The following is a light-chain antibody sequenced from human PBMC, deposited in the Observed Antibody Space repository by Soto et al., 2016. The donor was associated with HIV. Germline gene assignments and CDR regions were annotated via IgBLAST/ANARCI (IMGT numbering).Light chain of an antibody. CDR1: KLGDKY. Sequence: SYELTQPPSVSVSPGQTASIPCSGDKLGDKYACWYQHKPGQSPVLVIFQDNRRPSGIPERFSGANSGNTATLTISGTQPMDEADYFCQAWDSNTAVFGIGTKVTVL. CDR3: QAWDSNTAV. CDR2: QDN. V-gene: IGLV3-1*01. J-gene: IGLJ1*01.